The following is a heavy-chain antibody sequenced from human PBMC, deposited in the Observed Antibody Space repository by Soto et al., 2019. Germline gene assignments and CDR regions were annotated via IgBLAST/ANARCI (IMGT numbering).Heavy chain of an antibody. CDR2: INPSGGST. J-gene: IGHJ6*02. CDR3: ARRSPPPQQQLVHYYYYGMDV. CDR1: GYTFTSDY. V-gene: IGHV1-46*01. Sequence: ASVKVSCQASGYTFTSDYMHWVRQAPGQGLEWMGIINPSGGSTSYAQKFQGRVTMTRDTSTSTVYMELSSLRSEDTAVYYCARRSPPPQQQLVHYYYYGMDVWGQGTTVTVSS. D-gene: IGHD6-13*01.